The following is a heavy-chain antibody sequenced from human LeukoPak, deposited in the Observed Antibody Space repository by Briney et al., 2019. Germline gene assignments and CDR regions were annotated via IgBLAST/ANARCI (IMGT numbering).Heavy chain of an antibody. J-gene: IGHJ6*03. Sequence: SGGSLRLCCAASGFTFSDYNMRWIRQAPGKGLEWVSSISIIGSAKYYADSAKGRFTISRDNAKNSLFLQMNSLRAEDTAVYYCARVLRYCSGGNCYSGGLGYMDVWGKGTTVTISS. CDR1: GFTFSDYN. CDR3: ARVLRYCSGGNCYSGGLGYMDV. V-gene: IGHV3-11*01. CDR2: ISIIGSAK. D-gene: IGHD2-15*01.